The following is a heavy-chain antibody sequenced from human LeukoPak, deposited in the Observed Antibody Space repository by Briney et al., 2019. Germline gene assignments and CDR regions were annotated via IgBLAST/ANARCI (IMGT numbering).Heavy chain of an antibody. CDR2: IYYSGST. D-gene: IGHD3-16*02. J-gene: IGHJ4*02. V-gene: IGHV4-31*03. Sequence: PSETLSLTCTVSGGSISSGGYYWSWIRQHPGKGLEWIGYIYYSGSTYYNPSLKSRVTISVDTSKNQFSLKLSSVTAADTAVYYCARAAFTFGEVIVYYFDYWGQGTLVTVSS. CDR3: ARAAFTFGEVIVYYFDY. CDR1: GGSISSGGYY.